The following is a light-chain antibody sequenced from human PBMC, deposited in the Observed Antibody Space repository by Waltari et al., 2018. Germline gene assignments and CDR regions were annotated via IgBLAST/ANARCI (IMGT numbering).Light chain of an antibody. CDR3: QQYNSWPPVT. CDR1: QSPSSN. V-gene: IGKV3-15*01. J-gene: IGKJ3*01. Sequence: IVMTHSPATLSVSPGQRVTLSCRTSQSPSSNLSWYQPRPAQAPRLVIFGASTRDTGIPPRFSGSGSGTEFTLTISSLQSEDFAVYYCQQYNSWPPVTFGPGTKVDLK. CDR2: GAS.